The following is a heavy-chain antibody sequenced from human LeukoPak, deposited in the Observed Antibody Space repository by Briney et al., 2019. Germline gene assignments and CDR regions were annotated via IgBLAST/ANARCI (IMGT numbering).Heavy chain of an antibody. Sequence: SETLSLTCAVSGGSISSSNWWSWVRQPPGKGLEWIGEIYHSGSTNYNPSLKSRVTISVDKSKNQFSLKLSSVTAADTAVYYCASWLCSGSCYSSYFDYWGQGTLVTVSS. J-gene: IGHJ4*02. CDR1: GGSISSSNW. D-gene: IGHD2-15*01. CDR2: IYHSGST. CDR3: ASWLCSGSCYSSYFDY. V-gene: IGHV4-4*02.